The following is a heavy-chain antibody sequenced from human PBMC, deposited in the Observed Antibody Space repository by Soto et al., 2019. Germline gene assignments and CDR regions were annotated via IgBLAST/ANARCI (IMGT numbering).Heavy chain of an antibody. J-gene: IGHJ4*02. CDR3: AKATTNGGWFNHFDS. CDR1: GFTFINYA. D-gene: IGHD6-19*01. V-gene: IGHV3-23*01. CDR2: LSGSGTST. Sequence: EVQLLESGGGLVQPGGSLRLSCAASGFTFINYAMNWVRQAPGKGLEWVSGLSGSGTSTYYADSVKGRFTISRDNSRNTCFLQMNSLNAEDTAVYYCAKATTNGGWFNHFDSWRPGALVTVSS.